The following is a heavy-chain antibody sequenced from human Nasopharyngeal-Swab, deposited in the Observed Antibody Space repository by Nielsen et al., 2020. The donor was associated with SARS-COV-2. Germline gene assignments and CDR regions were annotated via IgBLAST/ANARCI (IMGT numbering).Heavy chain of an antibody. V-gene: IGHV4-31*03. CDR2: MHYSGST. CDR1: GDSTSTGGDY. J-gene: IGHJ5*02. Sequence: CTVPGDSTSTGGDYCSWIRQHPGKGPEWIGYMHYSGSTYYNPSLKSRVTISVDTSKNQFSLKLSSVTAADTAVYYCTRGELSDYQDLAFDPWGQGTMATVPS. CDR3: TRGELSDYQDLAFDP. D-gene: IGHD3-10*01.